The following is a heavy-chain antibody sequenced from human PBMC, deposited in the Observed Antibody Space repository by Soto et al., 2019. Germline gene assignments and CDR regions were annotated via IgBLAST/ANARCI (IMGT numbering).Heavy chain of an antibody. Sequence: QVQLVESGGGVVQPGRSLRLSCAASGFTFSSYGMHWVRQAPGKGLEWVSVIWYDGSNKYYADSVKGRFTISRDNSKNTLYLQMNSLRAEDTAVYYCARGDSSRWYGDYYYYGMDVWGQGTTVTVSS. CDR3: ARGDSSRWYGDYYYYGMDV. J-gene: IGHJ6*02. CDR1: GFTFSSYG. CDR2: IWYDGSNK. D-gene: IGHD6-13*01. V-gene: IGHV3-33*01.